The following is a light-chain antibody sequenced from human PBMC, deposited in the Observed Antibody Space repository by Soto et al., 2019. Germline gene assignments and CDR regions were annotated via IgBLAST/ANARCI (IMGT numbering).Light chain of an antibody. CDR3: SSYGGNTLFV. CDR2: EVN. V-gene: IGLV2-8*01. J-gene: IGLJ1*01. Sequence: SALTQPPSASGSPGQSVTISCTGTSSDVGGYNYVSWFQHHPGKAPKLLIHEVNKRPSGVPDRFSGSKSGNTASLTVSGLQAEDEADYYCSSYGGNTLFVFGTGTKVTV. CDR1: SSDVGGYNY.